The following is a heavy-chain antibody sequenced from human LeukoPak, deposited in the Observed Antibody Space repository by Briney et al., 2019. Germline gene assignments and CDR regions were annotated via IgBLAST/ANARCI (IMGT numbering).Heavy chain of an antibody. CDR3: VKDRGAGTLSY. Sequence: PGGSLRLSCAASGFTFSSYAMSWVRQAPGKGLEWVSAISGSGGSTYYADSVKGRFTISRDNSKNTLYLQMNSLRAEDTGVYYCVKDRGAGTLSYWGQGTLVTVSS. CDR2: ISGSGGST. D-gene: IGHD6-13*01. CDR1: GFTFSSYA. V-gene: IGHV3-23*01. J-gene: IGHJ4*02.